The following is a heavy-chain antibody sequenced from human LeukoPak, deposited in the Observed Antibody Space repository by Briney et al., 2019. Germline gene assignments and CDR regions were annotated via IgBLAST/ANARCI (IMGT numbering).Heavy chain of an antibody. J-gene: IGHJ4*02. Sequence: PSETLSLTCTVSDGSISSYYWSWIRQPPGKGLEWIGYIYYTGSTNYNPSLKSRVTISVDTSKNQFSLKLSSVTAADTAVYYCARRTGYYDGFDYWGQGTLVTVSS. CDR3: ARRTGYYDGFDY. CDR2: IYYTGST. D-gene: IGHD3/OR15-3a*01. V-gene: IGHV4-59*01. CDR1: DGSISSYY.